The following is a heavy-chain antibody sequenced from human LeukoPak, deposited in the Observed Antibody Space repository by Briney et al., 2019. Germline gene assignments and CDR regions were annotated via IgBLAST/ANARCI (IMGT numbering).Heavy chain of an antibody. J-gene: IGHJ4*02. CDR1: GDSISNYY. Sequence: SETLSLTCTVSGDSISNYYWSWIRQPPGKGLEWIGYIYYSGSTKYNPSLKSRVTVSVDTSKIQFSLNLSSVTAADTAIYYCARGLASGYPPIPFDYWGQGTQVTVSS. CDR2: IYYSGST. V-gene: IGHV4-59*12. D-gene: IGHD3-3*01. CDR3: ARGLASGYPPIPFDY.